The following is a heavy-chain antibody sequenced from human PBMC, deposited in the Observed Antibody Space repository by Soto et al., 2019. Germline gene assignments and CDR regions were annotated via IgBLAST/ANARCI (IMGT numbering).Heavy chain of an antibody. CDR3: VKNFDY. V-gene: IGHV4-34*01. J-gene: IGHJ4*02. Sequence: SETLSLTCAVYGGSFSDSYWSWIRQPPGKGLEWIGDINHSGNSNYSPSLKIRVTISVDTSKNHFSLKLNSVTAADSAVYYCVKNFDYWGQGTLVTVSS. CDR1: GGSFSDSY. CDR2: INHSGNS.